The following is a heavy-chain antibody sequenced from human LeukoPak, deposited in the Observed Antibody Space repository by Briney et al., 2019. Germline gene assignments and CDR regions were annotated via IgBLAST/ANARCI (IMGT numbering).Heavy chain of an antibody. CDR2: ISYDGSNK. J-gene: IGHJ4*02. CDR3: ARDEGSGPY. Sequence: GGSLRLSCAASGFTFSSYGMHWVRQAPGKGLERVAVISYDGSNKYYADSVKGRFTISRDNSKNTLYLQMNSLRAEDTAVYYCARDEGSGPYWGQGTLVTVSS. CDR1: GFTFSSYG. D-gene: IGHD3-10*01. V-gene: IGHV3-30*03.